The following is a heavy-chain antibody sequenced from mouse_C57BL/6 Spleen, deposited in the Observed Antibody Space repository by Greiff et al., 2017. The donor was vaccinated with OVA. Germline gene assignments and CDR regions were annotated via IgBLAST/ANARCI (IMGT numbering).Heavy chain of an antibody. D-gene: IGHD2-5*01. Sequence: EVKLVESEGGSVQPGSSMKLSCTASGFTFSDYYMAWVRQVPEKGLEWVANINYDGSSTYYLDSLKSRFIISRDNAKNILYLQMSSLKSEDTATYYCARGSNYEGFAYWGQGTLVTVSA. CDR3: ARGSNYEGFAY. V-gene: IGHV5-16*01. CDR1: GFTFSDYY. J-gene: IGHJ3*01. CDR2: INYDGSST.